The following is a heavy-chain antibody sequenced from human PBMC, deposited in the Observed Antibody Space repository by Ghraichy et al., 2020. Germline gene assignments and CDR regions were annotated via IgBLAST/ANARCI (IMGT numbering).Heavy chain of an antibody. D-gene: IGHD4-23*01. CDR2: IYYSGSTNYDSGRT. CDR3: ARTGGYYGGWFDS. Sequence: SETLSLTCTVSGGSVSSGSYYWSWIRQPPGKGLEWIGYIYYSGSTNYDSGRTNYNPSLKSRVTISLDTSKYHFSLKLSSVTAADTAVYSCARTGGYYGGWFDSWGQGTLVTVSS. CDR1: GGSVSSGSYY. V-gene: IGHV4-61*03. J-gene: IGHJ5*01.